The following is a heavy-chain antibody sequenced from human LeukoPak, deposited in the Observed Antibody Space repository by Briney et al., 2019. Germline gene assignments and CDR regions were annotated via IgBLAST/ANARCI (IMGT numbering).Heavy chain of an antibody. D-gene: IGHD3-10*01. J-gene: IGHJ4*02. Sequence: SDSLSLTCAVYGASFSGYYCGSVRQPPGKGLEWIGEINHSGSTNYNPSLKSRVTISVATSKNQVSLKLSSVTAADTAVYYCARRWLHRGVSNPIDYWGQGTLVTVSS. CDR1: GASFSGYY. V-gene: IGHV4-34*01. CDR2: INHSGST. CDR3: ARRWLHRGVSNPIDY.